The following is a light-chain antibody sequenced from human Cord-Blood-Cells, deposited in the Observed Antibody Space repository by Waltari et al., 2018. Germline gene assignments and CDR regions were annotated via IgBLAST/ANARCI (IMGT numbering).Light chain of an antibody. CDR3: QQYYSTPRT. V-gene: IGKV4-1*01. J-gene: IGKJ1*01. CDR1: QSVLYSSNNKNY. Sequence: DIVMTQSPASMAVSLGEGATITCKSSQSVLYSSNNKNYLAWYQQKPGQPPKLLIYWASTRESGVPDRFSGSGSGTDFTLTISSLQAEDVAVYYCQQYYSTPRTFGQGTKVEIK. CDR2: WAS.